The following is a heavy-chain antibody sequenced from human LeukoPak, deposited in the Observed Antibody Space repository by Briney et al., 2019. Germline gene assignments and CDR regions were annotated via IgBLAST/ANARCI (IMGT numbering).Heavy chain of an antibody. V-gene: IGHV3-48*03. CDR1: GFTFSSYE. D-gene: IGHD3-22*01. J-gene: IGHJ1*01. CDR3: ARGGYYDSSGYYYVGYFHH. Sequence: PGGSLRLSCAASGFTFSSYEMNWVRQAPGKGLEWVSYISFSGSTIYYADSVKGRFTISRDNAKNSLYVQMNSLRAEDRAVYYCARGGYYDSSGYYYVGYFHHWGQGTLVTVSS. CDR2: ISFSGSTI.